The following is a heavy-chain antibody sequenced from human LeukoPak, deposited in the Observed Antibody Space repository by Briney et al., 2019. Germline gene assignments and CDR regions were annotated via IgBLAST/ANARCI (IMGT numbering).Heavy chain of an antibody. D-gene: IGHD6-13*01. Sequence: GGSLRLSCAASGFTFGRYAMSWVRQAPGKGLEWVSGISGSGTSTYYTDPVKGRFAISRDNSKNTLYLQLNSLRAGDTAVYYCAKSGPDMAAAGDFDSWGQGTLVTVTS. CDR3: AKSGPDMAAAGDFDS. CDR1: GFTFGRYA. V-gene: IGHV3-23*01. CDR2: ISGSGTST. J-gene: IGHJ4*02.